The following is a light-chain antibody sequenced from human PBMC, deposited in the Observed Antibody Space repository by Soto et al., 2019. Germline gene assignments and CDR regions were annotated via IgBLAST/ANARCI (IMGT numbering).Light chain of an antibody. V-gene: IGLV2-8*01. J-gene: IGLJ2*01. Sequence: QSALTQPPSASGSPGQSVTISCTGTSSDVGDYNYVSWYQHHPGKAPKLMIYEVSKRPSGVPDRISGSKSGNTASLTVSGLQAEDEADYYCSSYAGSNHRFGGGTKLTVL. CDR3: SSYAGSNHR. CDR1: SSDVGDYNY. CDR2: EVS.